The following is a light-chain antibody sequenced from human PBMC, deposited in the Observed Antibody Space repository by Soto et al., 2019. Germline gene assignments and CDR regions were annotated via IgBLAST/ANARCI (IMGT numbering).Light chain of an antibody. CDR1: QSVSTN. Sequence: EIVMTQSPATLSVSPGERATLSCRASQSVSTNLAWYQQKPGQAPRPLMYGASTRATGIPARFSGSGSGTEFTLTISSLQSEDFAVYYCQQYHNWPPYTFGQGTKLEIK. CDR2: GAS. J-gene: IGKJ2*01. CDR3: QQYHNWPPYT. V-gene: IGKV3-15*01.